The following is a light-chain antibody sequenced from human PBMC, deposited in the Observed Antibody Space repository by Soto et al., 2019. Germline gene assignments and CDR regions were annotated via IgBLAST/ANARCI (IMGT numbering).Light chain of an antibody. Sequence: QSALTQPSSASGSLGQSVTFSCTGTSSDVGGYNYVSWYQQHPGKAPKLIIYEVHKRPSGVPDRFSGSKSGNTASLTVSGLQAEDEADYHCSSYGGNDWVFGGGTKLTVL. J-gene: IGLJ3*02. CDR2: EVH. V-gene: IGLV2-8*01. CDR3: SSYGGNDWV. CDR1: SSDVGGYNY.